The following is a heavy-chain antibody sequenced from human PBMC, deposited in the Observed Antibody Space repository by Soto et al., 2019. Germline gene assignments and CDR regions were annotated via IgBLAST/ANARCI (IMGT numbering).Heavy chain of an antibody. Sequence: KQSPTLSLTCTVSGGSISSSSYYWGWIRQPPGKGLEWIGSIYYSGSTYYNPSLKSRVTISVDTSKNQFSLKLSSVTAADTAVYYCARCPELLPIDYWGQGTLVTVSS. D-gene: IGHD2-15*01. CDR3: ARCPELLPIDY. V-gene: IGHV4-39*01. CDR2: IYYSGST. J-gene: IGHJ4*02. CDR1: GGSISSSSYY.